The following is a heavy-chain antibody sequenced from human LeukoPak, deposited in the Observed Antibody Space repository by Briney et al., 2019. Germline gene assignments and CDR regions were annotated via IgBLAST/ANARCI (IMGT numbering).Heavy chain of an antibody. V-gene: IGHV5-51*01. J-gene: IGHJ4*02. CDR3: ATLSGNTYYNY. CDR2: IYPGDSDT. Sequence: GESLKISCKGSGYTFTTYWIAWVRQMPGKGLEWMGTIYPGDSDTRYSPSFQGQVTISADKSISTAYLQWGSLEASDTAVYYWATLSGNTYYNYWGQGTLATVSS. D-gene: IGHD3-10*01. CDR1: GYTFTTYW.